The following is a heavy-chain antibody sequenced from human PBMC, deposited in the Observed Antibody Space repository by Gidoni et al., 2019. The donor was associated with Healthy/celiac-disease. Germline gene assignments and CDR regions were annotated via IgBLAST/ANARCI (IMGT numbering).Heavy chain of an antibody. CDR3: AITPWQWLVLGAFDI. CDR1: AYNLTSYW. D-gene: IGHD6-19*01. Sequence: EVQLVQYGAEGKKPGESLKISCQGSAYNLTSYWIGWVRQMPGKGLVWMGIIYPGDSDTRYSPSFQGQVTISADKSISTAYLQWSSLKASDTAMYYCAITPWQWLVLGAFDIWGQGTMVTVSS. CDR2: IYPGDSDT. J-gene: IGHJ3*02. V-gene: IGHV5-51*01.